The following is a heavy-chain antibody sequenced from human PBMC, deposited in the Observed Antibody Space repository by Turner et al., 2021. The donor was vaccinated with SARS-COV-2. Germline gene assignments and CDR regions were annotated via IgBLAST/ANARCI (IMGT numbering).Heavy chain of an antibody. Sequence: QVQLQQWGAGLLKPWETLSLTCVVYGGSFSGYYWSWYRPPPGKGLEWIGEINHSGSSNDSPSLKGRVNGSVDTSKNQFYLKLNSVTAADTAVYYGANLNPPVVGGGDWFDPWGQGTLVTVSS. D-gene: IGHD2-21*01. CDR3: ANLNPPVVGGGDWFDP. J-gene: IGHJ5*02. CDR1: GGSFSGYY. V-gene: IGHV4-34*01. CDR2: INHSGSS.